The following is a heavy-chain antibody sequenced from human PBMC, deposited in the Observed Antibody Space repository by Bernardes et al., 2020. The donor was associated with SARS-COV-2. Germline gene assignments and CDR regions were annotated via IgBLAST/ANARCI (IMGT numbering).Heavy chain of an antibody. D-gene: IGHD3-3*01. CDR1: GGSISSRSYY. J-gene: IGHJ6*02. CDR2: IYYSGST. V-gene: IGHV4-39*01. CDR3: ARHGSGITIFGVVNRYGMDV. Sequence: SETLSLTCTVSGGSISSRSYYWGWIRQPPGKGLEWIGSIYYSGSTYYNPSLKSRVTISVDTSKNQFSLKLSSVTAADTAVYYCARHGSGITIFGVVNRYGMDVWGQGTTVTVSS.